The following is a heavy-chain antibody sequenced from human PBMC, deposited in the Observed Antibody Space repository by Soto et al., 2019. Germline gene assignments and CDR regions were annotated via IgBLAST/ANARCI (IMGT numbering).Heavy chain of an antibody. D-gene: IGHD3-10*01. CDR1: GGTFSTYT. V-gene: IGHV1-69*02. J-gene: IGHJ6*02. CDR2: IIPILGIA. Sequence: SVKVSCKASGGTFSTYTINWVRQAPGQGLEWMGRIIPILGIANYAQKFQGRVTMTEDTSTDTAYMELSSLRSEDTAVYYCATGGVPYGMDVWGQGTTVTVSS. CDR3: ATGGVPYGMDV.